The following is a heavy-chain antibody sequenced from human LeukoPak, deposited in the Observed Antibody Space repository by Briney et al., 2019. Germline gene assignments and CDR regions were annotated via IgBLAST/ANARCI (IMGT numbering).Heavy chain of an antibody. D-gene: IGHD1-26*01. V-gene: IGHV1-24*01. CDR2: FDPEDGET. CDR1: GYTLTELS. J-gene: IGHJ4*02. CDR3: ATGQGGSYHLGFDY. Sequence: ASVKVSCKVSGYTLTELSMHWVRQAPGKGLEWMGGFDPEDGETIYALKFQGRVTMAEDTSTDTAYMELSSLRSEDTAVYYCATGQGGSYHLGFDYWGQGTLVTVSS.